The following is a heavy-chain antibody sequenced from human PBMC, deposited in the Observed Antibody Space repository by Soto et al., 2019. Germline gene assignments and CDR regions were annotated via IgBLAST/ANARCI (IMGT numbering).Heavy chain of an antibody. V-gene: IGHV3-23*01. CDR2: ISGSGGST. CDR3: AKANLWFGGVGYYGMDV. J-gene: IGHJ6*02. CDR1: GFTFSSYA. D-gene: IGHD3-10*01. Sequence: PGGSLRLSCAASGFTFSSYAMSWVRQAPGKGLEWVSAISGSGGSTYYADSVKGRFTISRDNSKNTLYLQMNSLRAEDTAVYYCAKANLWFGGVGYYGMDVWGQGTTVTVSS.